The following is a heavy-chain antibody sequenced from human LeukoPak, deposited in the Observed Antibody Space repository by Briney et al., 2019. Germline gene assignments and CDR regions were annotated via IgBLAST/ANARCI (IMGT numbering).Heavy chain of an antibody. CDR3: ARAKAVAGGNAFDI. D-gene: IGHD6-19*01. Sequence: ASVKVSCKASGYTFTGYYMHWVRQAPGQGLEWMGWINPNSGGTNYAQKFQGRVTMTRDTSISTAYMELSRLRSDDTAVYYCARAKAVAGGNAFDIWGQGTMVTVSS. J-gene: IGHJ3*02. CDR2: INPNSGGT. CDR1: GYTFTGYY. V-gene: IGHV1-2*02.